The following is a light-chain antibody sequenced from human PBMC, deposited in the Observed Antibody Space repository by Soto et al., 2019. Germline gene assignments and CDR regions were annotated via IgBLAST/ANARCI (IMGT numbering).Light chain of an antibody. CDR1: QSISSW. Sequence: DIQMTQSPSTLSASVVDRVTITCLASQSISSWLAWYQQKPGKAPKLLIYDASSLESGVPSRFSGSGSGTKFTLTIASLQPDDFATYYCQQYETFSGTFGPGTKVDIK. CDR2: DAS. V-gene: IGKV1-5*01. J-gene: IGKJ1*01. CDR3: QQYETFSGT.